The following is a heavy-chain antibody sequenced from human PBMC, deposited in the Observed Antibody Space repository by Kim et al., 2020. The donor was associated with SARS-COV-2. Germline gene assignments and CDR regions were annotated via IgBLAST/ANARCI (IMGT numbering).Heavy chain of an antibody. D-gene: IGHD2-15*01. CDR3: ARDVGYCSGGSCYSFGMDV. J-gene: IGHJ6*02. CDR1: GFTFSDYY. Sequence: GGSLRLSCAVSGFTFSDYYMSWIRQAPGKGLEWVSYISSSSSYTNYADSVKGRFTISRDNAKNSLYLQMNSLRAEDTAVYYCARDVGYCSGGSCYSFGMDVWGQGTTVTVSS. CDR2: ISSSSSYT. V-gene: IGHV3-11*05.